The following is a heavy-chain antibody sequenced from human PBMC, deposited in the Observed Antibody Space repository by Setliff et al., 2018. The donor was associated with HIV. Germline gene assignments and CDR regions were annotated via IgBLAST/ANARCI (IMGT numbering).Heavy chain of an antibody. V-gene: IGHV4-61*08. J-gene: IGHJ6*03. CDR2: MYHSGST. D-gene: IGHD4-4*01. CDR1: GGSISSRGDY. Sequence: SETLSLTCTVSGGSISSRGDYWSWIRQPPGKGLEWIGYMYHSGSTNYNPSLKSRVTISLDTSKNQFSLKVNSVTAADTAKYFCARGTVSTSYYYYMDVWGKGTTVTV. CDR3: ARGTVSTSYYYYMDV.